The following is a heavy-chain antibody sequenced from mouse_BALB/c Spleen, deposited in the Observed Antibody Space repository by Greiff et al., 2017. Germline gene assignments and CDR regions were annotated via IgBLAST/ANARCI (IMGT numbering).Heavy chain of an antibody. CDR1: GFSLTSYG. CDR2: IWGEGST. Sequence: QVQLKQSGPGLVAPSQSLSITCTVSGFSLTSYGVSWVRQPPGKGLEWLGVIWGEGSTNYHSALISRLSISKDNSKSQVFLKLNRLQTDDTAAYYGAKPYDYDGGGYFDYWGQGTTLTVSA. D-gene: IGHD2-4*01. V-gene: IGHV2-3*01. J-gene: IGHJ2*01. CDR3: AKPYDYDGGGYFDY.